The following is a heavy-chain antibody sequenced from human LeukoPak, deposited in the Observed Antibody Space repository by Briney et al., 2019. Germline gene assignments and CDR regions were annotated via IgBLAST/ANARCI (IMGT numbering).Heavy chain of an antibody. CDR2: IYYSGST. V-gene: IGHV4-31*03. CDR3: ARDGGDYYDSSGYFY. J-gene: IGHJ4*02. Sequence: PSETLSLTCTVSGGSISSGGYYWSWIRQHPGKGLEWIGYIYYSGSTYYNPSLKSRVTISVDTSKNQFSLKLSSVTAADTAVYYCARDGGDYYDSSGYFYWGQGTLVTVSS. D-gene: IGHD3-22*01. CDR1: GGSISSGGYY.